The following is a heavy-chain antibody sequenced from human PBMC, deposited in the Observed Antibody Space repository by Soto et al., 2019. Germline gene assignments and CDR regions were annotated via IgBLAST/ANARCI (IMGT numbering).Heavy chain of an antibody. CDR1: GFTFSSYS. V-gene: IGHV3-30-3*01. CDR2: ISYDGSNK. Sequence: QVQLVESGGGVVQPGRSLRLSCAASGFTFSSYSMHWVRQAPGKGLEWVAVISYDGSNKYYADSVKGRFTISRDNSKNTLYLQMNSLRGEDTAVYYCARDGPATMDPTQEIYWHFDLWGRGTLVTVSS. D-gene: IGHD2-2*01. CDR3: ARDGPATMDPTQEIYWHFDL. J-gene: IGHJ2*01.